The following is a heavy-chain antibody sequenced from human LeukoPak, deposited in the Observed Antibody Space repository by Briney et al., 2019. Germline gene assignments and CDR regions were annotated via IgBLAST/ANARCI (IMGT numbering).Heavy chain of an antibody. V-gene: IGHV3-33*06. CDR1: GFTFSSYA. CDR3: AKDLGEELLTYVFDI. Sequence: PGRSLRLSCAASGFTFSSYAMHWVRQAPGKGLEWVAVIWYGGGNEYYADSMKGRFTISRDNSKNTLYLQMNSLRAEDTAMYYCAKDLGEELLTYVFDIWGQGTMVTVSS. J-gene: IGHJ3*02. CDR2: IWYGGGNE. D-gene: IGHD1-26*01.